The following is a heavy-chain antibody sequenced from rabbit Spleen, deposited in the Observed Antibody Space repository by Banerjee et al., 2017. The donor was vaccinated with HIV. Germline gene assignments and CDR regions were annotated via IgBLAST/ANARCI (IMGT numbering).Heavy chain of an antibody. CDR2: IDAGSSGST. CDR3: ARSNGDYRYHDL. J-gene: IGHJ4*01. D-gene: IGHD1-1*01. Sequence: QEQLVEPGGGLVKPEGSLTLTCTASGFSFSSSYWMCWVRQAPGKGLEWIACIDAGSSGSTDYASWAKGRFTISKTSSTTVTLQMTSLTAADTATYFCARSNGDYRYHDLWGQGTLVTVS. V-gene: IGHV1S45*01. CDR1: GFSFSSSYW.